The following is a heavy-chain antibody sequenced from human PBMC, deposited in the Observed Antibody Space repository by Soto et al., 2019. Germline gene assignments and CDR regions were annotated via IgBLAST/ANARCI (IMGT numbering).Heavy chain of an antibody. CDR2: ISYDGSNK. Sequence: AGGSLRLSCAASGFTFSSYAMHWVRQAPGKGLEWVAVISYDGSNKYYADSVKGRFTISRDNSKNTLYLQMNSLRAEDTAVYYCARVMGGSYYFDYWGQGTLVTVSS. CDR1: GFTFSSYA. CDR3: ARVMGGSYYFDY. J-gene: IGHJ4*02. V-gene: IGHV3-30-3*01. D-gene: IGHD1-26*01.